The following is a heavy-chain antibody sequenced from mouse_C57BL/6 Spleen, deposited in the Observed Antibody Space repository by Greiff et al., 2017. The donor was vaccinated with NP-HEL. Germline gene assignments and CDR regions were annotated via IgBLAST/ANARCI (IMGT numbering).Heavy chain of an antibody. J-gene: IGHJ4*01. CDR3: ARYYGSSRAMDY. CDR2: INPGSGGT. CDR1: GYDFTNYL. D-gene: IGHD1-1*01. V-gene: IGHV1-54*01. Sequence: QVQLQQSGAELVRPGTSVKVSCKASGYDFTNYLIEWVKQRPGQGLEWIGVINPGSGGTNYNEKFKGKATLTADKSSSTAYMQLSSLTSEDSAVYFCARYYGSSRAMDYWGQGTSVTVSS.